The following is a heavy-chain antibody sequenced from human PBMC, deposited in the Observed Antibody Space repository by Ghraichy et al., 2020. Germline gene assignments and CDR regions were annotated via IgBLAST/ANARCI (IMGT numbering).Heavy chain of an antibody. J-gene: IGHJ6*02. CDR2: ISYDGNKK. D-gene: IGHD3-9*01. Sequence: GGSLRLSCVASGFTFSNYGIHWARQAPGKGLEWVTLISYDGNKKDYLNSVKGRFTISRDNSKNTVSLQMNNMRAEDTAVYYCARDGGGYDALTGYYYHYDGMDVGGHGTRVTFSS. CDR3: ARDGGGYDALTGYYYHYDGMDV. CDR1: GFTFSNYG. V-gene: IGHV3-30*03.